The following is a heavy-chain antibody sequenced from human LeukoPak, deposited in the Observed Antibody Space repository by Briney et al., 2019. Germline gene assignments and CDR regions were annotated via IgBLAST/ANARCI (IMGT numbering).Heavy chain of an antibody. CDR1: GFTFSSYS. V-gene: IGHV3-21*04. Sequence: GGSLRLSCAASGFTFSSYSMNWVRQAPGKGLEWVSSISSSSSYIYYADSVKGRFTISRDNAKNSLYLQMNTLRAEDTAVYFCARVPMDGVAYWGQGTLVSVSS. J-gene: IGHJ4*02. CDR2: ISSSSSYI. D-gene: IGHD2-8*01. CDR3: ARVPMDGVAY.